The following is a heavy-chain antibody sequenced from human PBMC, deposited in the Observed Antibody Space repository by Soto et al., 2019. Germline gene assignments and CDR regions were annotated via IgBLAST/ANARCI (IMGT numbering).Heavy chain of an antibody. CDR1: GFRFSIYS. V-gene: IGHV3-48*02. CDR3: ARSVEGHFDY. D-gene: IGHD6-19*01. CDR2: ITSDTKTI. Sequence: EVQLVESGGALVQRGGSLTLSCAASGFRFSIYSMNWVHQAPGKGLEWSAYITSDTKTIKYAESVKGRFTISRDNAKNSVYLQMDNLSDEDTAVYYCARSVEGHFDYWGQGTVVTVSS. J-gene: IGHJ4*02.